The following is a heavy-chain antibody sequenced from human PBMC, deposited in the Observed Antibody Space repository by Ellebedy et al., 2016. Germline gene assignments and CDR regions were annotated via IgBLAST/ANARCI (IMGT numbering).Heavy chain of an antibody. CDR3: TTDLPPSLYSGSYYGPFDY. V-gene: IGHV3-15*07. CDR1: GFTFSNAW. CDR2: IKSKTDGGTT. D-gene: IGHD1-26*01. J-gene: IGHJ4*02. Sequence: GGSLRLSCAASGFTFSNAWMNWVRQAPGKGLEWVGRIKSKTDGGTTDYAAPVKGRFTISRDDSKNTLYLQMNSLKTEDTAVYYCTTDLPPSLYSGSYYGPFDYWGQGTLVTVSS.